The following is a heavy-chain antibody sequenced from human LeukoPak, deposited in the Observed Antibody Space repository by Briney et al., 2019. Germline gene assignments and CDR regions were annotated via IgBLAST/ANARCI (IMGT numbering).Heavy chain of an antibody. J-gene: IGHJ4*02. CDR3: VRLGSYHDF. Sequence: PSETLSLTCTVSGASISNYYWSWIRQTPEKGLEWMGHVHSSGGSSYYPSLKSRLTLSIDTSRNQLSLKLPPVTAAATAVAFCVRLGSYHDFWGQGALVTVSS. D-gene: IGHD1-26*01. CDR2: VHSSGGS. CDR1: GASISNYY. V-gene: IGHV4-4*09.